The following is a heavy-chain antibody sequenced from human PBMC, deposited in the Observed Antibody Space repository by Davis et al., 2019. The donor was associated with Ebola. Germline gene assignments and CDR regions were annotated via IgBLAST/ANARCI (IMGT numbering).Heavy chain of an antibody. D-gene: IGHD2-8*02. CDR3: ARDLGVYRQYWYFDL. V-gene: IGHV4-38-2*02. CDR1: GYSISSGYY. Sequence: PSETLSLTCTVSGYSISSGYYWGWIRQPPGKGLEWIGSIYHSGSTYYNPSLKSRVTISVDTSKNQFSLKLSSVTAADTAVYYCARDLGVYRQYWYFDLWGRGTLVTVSS. CDR2: IYHSGST. J-gene: IGHJ2*01.